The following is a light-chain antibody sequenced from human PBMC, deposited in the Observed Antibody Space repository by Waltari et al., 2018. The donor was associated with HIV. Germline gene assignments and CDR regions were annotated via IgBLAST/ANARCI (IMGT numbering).Light chain of an antibody. V-gene: IGLV3-9*01. CDR2: KNV. CDR3: QVWDSSTV. CDR1: NIGSKN. J-gene: IGLJ3*02. Sequence: YDLTQPLSVSVALGQTARITCGGNNIGSKNVHWYQQKPGQAPLLVIYKNVNRPSGIPERFSGSNSGNTATLTISRAQAGDEADYYCQVWDSSTVFGGGTKLTVL.